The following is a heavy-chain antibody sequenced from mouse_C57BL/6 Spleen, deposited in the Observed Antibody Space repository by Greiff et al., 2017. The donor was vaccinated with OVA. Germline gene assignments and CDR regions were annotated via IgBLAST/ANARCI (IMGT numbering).Heavy chain of an antibody. D-gene: IGHD2-4*01. CDR1: GYTFTSYW. Sequence: QVQLQQPGAELVMPGASVKLSCKASGYTFTSYWMHWVKQRPGQGLEWIGEIDPSDSYTNYNQKFKGKSTLTVDKSSSTAYMQLSSLTSADSAVYYCAKGGLYDYDDAMDYWGQGTSVTVSS. J-gene: IGHJ4*01. V-gene: IGHV1-69*01. CDR2: IDPSDSYT. CDR3: AKGGLYDYDDAMDY.